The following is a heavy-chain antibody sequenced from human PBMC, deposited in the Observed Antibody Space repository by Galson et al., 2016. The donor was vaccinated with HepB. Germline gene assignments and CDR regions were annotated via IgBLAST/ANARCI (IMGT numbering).Heavy chain of an antibody. D-gene: IGHD1-7*01. Sequence: SLRLSCAASGFTVSNDYMSWVRQAPGKGLEWVSVIYSGGRTYYADSVKGRFTISRDNSKNTLYLQMNSLRAEDTAVYYCARDEIAGTTVDYWGQGTLVTVAS. CDR2: IYSGGRT. V-gene: IGHV3-53*01. CDR1: GFTVSNDY. CDR3: ARDEIAGTTVDY. J-gene: IGHJ4*02.